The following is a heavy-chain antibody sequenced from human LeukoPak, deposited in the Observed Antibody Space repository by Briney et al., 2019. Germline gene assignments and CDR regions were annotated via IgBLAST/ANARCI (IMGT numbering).Heavy chain of an antibody. V-gene: IGHV1-24*01. CDR3: TTPGYSLSRDSSGNFDY. CDR2: FDPEDGET. J-gene: IGHJ4*02. CDR1: GYTLTELS. D-gene: IGHD6-19*01. Sequence: GASVKVSCKVSGYTLTELSMHWVRQAHGKGLEWMGGFDPEDGETIYAQKFQGRVTMTEDTSTDTAYMELSSLRSEDTAVYYCTTPGYSLSRDSSGNFDYWGQGTLVTVSS.